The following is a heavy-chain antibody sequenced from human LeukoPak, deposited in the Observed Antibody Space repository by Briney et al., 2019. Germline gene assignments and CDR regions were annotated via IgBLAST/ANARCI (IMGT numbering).Heavy chain of an antibody. CDR1: GGTFSSYA. V-gene: IGHV1-69*04. CDR3: ARDPPNPDGEMATIADY. D-gene: IGHD5-24*01. Sequence: SVKVSCKASGGTFSSYAISWVRQAPGQGLEWMGRIIPILGIANYAQKFQGRVTITADKSTSTAYMELSSLRSEDTAVYYCARDPPNPDGEMATIADYWGQGTLVTVSS. CDR2: IIPILGIA. J-gene: IGHJ4*02.